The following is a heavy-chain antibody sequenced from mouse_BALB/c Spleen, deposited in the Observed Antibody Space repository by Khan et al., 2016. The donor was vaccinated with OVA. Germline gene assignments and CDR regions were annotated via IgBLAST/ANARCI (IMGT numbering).Heavy chain of an antibody. CDR1: GYTFTSYW. J-gene: IGHJ3*01. V-gene: IGHV1-7*01. D-gene: IGHD2-2*01. CDR2: INPSTGYT. CDR3: ARGGYGSFAY. Sequence: QVQLKQSGAELAKPGASVKMSCKASGYTFTSYWMHWVKQRPGQGLEWIGYINPSTGYTEYNQKFKDKATLTTDKSSSTAYMQLSSLTSEDSAVYYCARGGYGSFAYWGQGTLVTLAA.